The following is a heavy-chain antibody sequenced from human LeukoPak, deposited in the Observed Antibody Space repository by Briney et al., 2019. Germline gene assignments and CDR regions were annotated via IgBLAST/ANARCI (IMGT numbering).Heavy chain of an antibody. Sequence: SETLSLTCDVSGGSIDSTNWWNWVRQPPGKGLEWIGEIHHDGRINYNPSLKGRVTLSVDRSKNQFSLRLNSVTAADTAMYYCARSHDHLWGNYPDYWGQGTLVTVSS. CDR2: IHHDGRI. V-gene: IGHV4/OR15-8*01. CDR3: ARSHDHLWGNYPDY. J-gene: IGHJ4*02. D-gene: IGHD3-16*02. CDR1: GGSIDSTNW.